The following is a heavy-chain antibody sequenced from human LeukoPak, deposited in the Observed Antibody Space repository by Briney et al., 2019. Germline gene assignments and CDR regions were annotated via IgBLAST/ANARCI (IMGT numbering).Heavy chain of an antibody. V-gene: IGHV4-39*01. Sequence: PSETLSLTCTVSGGSISSSSYFWGWIRQPPGQGLEWLGIIYYSGTTYYNPSLKSRVTISVDKSKNQFSLKLSSVTAADTAVYYCARRGLYGSSPFDPWGQGTLVTVSS. CDR2: IYYSGTT. J-gene: IGHJ5*02. CDR3: ARRGLYGSSPFDP. D-gene: IGHD2-2*01. CDR1: GGSISSSSYF.